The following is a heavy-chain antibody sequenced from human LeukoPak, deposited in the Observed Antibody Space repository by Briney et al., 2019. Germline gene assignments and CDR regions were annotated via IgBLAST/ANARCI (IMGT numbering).Heavy chain of an antibody. CDR2: IRYDESTK. CDR3: AKTGFQWGYYYYYMDV. CDR1: GFTFSDFD. D-gene: IGHD1-14*01. J-gene: IGHJ6*03. Sequence: GGSLRLSCAASGFTFSDFDMHWVRQAPGKGLEWVAFIRYDESTKYYADSVKGRFTISRDNSKNTLYLQMTSLRAEDTAVYSCAKTGFQWGYYYYYMDVWGKGTTVTVSS. V-gene: IGHV3-30*02.